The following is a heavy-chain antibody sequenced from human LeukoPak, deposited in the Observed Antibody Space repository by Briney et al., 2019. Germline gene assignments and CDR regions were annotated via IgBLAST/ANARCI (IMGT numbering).Heavy chain of an antibody. V-gene: IGHV4-39*01. Sequence: PSETLSLTCTVSGGSISSSSYYRGWIRQPPGKGLEWIGSIYYSGSTYYNPSLKSRVTISVDTSKNQFSLKLSSVTAADTAVYYCARLSEYSGPWFPMLHYWGQGTLVTVSS. CDR3: ARLSEYSGPWFPMLHY. D-gene: IGHD5-12*01. CDR2: IYYSGST. CDR1: GGSISSSSYY. J-gene: IGHJ4*02.